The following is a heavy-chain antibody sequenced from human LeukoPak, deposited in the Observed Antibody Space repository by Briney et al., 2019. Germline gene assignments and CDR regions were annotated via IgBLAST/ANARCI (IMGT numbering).Heavy chain of an antibody. Sequence: GGSLRLSCAASGFTFSNASMSWVRQAPGMGLEWVARIKSKTDGGTTDYAAPVKGRFTISRDDSKSTLYLHMDSLKTEDTAVYYCTTPRRFSIDYWGQGVLVTVSS. D-gene: IGHD3-3*01. CDR1: GFTFSNAS. CDR2: IKSKTDGGTT. J-gene: IGHJ4*02. CDR3: TTPRRFSIDY. V-gene: IGHV3-15*01.